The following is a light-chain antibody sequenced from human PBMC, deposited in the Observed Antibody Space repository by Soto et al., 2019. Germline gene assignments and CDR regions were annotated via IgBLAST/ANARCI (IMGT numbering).Light chain of an antibody. Sequence: EIVLTQSPGTLSLSPGERATLSCRASQSVSRSNFAWYQQKPGQAPRLLIYGASSRATGIPDRFSGAGSGTDFTLSINRLEPEDFAVYYCQNYDTSLTFGVGTKVEL. CDR2: GAS. CDR1: QSVSRSN. J-gene: IGKJ4*01. CDR3: QNYDTSLT. V-gene: IGKV3-20*01.